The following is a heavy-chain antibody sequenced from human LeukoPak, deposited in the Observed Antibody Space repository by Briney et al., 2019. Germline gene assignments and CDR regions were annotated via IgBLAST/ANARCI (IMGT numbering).Heavy chain of an antibody. CDR2: INTCNGDK. V-gene: IGHV1-3*04. CDR1: GSTFTEYA. Sequence: ASGKLCCKAAGSTFTEYAINWMRQAPGQSLEWMGWINTCNGDKKYSQTLQARVTITRDTSANTADMELSSLRPEDTAVYYCARGRWERSGWYYLDYWGQGTLVTVCS. J-gene: IGHJ4*02. D-gene: IGHD6-19*01. CDR3: ARGRWERSGWYYLDY.